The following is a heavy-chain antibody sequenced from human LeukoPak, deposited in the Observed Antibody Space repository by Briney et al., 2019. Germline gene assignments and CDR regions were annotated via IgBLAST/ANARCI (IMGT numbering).Heavy chain of an antibody. CDR2: INAGNGNT. D-gene: IGHD5-18*01. CDR1: GYTFTSYA. CDR3: ASGRNTAMPEYGMDV. V-gene: IGHV1-3*01. Sequence: ASVKVSCKASGYTFTSYAMHWVRQAPGQRLEWMGWINAGNGNTKYSQKFQGRVTITRDTSASTAYMELSSLRSEDTAVYYCASGRNTAMPEYGMDVWGQGTRSPSP. J-gene: IGHJ6*02.